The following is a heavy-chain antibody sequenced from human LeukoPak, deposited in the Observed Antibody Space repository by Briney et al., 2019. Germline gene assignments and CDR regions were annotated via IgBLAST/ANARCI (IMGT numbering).Heavy chain of an antibody. J-gene: IGHJ4*02. CDR3: AKSSGYSSGGGLDFDY. CDR1: GFTFSSYG. V-gene: IGHV3-23*01. CDR2: ISGSGGST. D-gene: IGHD6-19*01. Sequence: GGSLRLSCAASGFTFSSYGMHWVRQAPGKGLEWVSAISGSGGSTYYADSVKGRFTISRDNSKNTLYLQMNSLRAEDTAVYYCAKSSGYSSGGGLDFDYWGQGTLVTVSS.